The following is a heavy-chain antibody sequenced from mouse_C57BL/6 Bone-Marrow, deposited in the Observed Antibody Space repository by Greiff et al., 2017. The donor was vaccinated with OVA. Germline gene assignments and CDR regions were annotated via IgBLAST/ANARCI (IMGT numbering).Heavy chain of an antibody. CDR1: GYTFTDYY. J-gene: IGHJ2*01. V-gene: IGHV1-26*01. CDR3: ARSPSTTASGFDY. Sequence: VQLQQSGPELVKPGASVKISCKASGYTFTDYYMNWVKQSHGKSLEWIGDINPNNGGTSYNQKFKGKATLTVDKSSSTAYMELRSLTSEDSAVYYCARSPSTTASGFDYWGQGTTLTVAS. D-gene: IGHD1-2*01. CDR2: INPNNGGT.